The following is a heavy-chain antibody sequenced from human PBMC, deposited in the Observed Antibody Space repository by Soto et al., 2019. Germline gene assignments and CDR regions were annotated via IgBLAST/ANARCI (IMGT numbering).Heavy chain of an antibody. CDR3: ARDRYYYGSGSYWFDY. V-gene: IGHV1-3*01. D-gene: IGHD3-10*01. CDR2: INAGNGNT. CDR1: GYTFTSYA. J-gene: IGHJ4*02. Sequence: GASVKVSCKASGYTFTSYAMHWVRQAPGQRLEWMGWINAGNGNTKYSQKFQGRVTITRDTSASTAYMELSSLRSEDTAAYYCARDRYYYGSGSYWFDYWGQGTLVTVSS.